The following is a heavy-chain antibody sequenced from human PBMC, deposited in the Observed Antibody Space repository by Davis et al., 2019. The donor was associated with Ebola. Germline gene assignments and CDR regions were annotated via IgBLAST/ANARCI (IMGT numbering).Heavy chain of an antibody. CDR2: IYYSGST. D-gene: IGHD6-6*01. CDR3: ARNLAARPFDY. V-gene: IGHV4-59*01. J-gene: IGHJ4*02. CDR1: GGSMSSYY. Sequence: MPSETLSLTCTVSGGSMSSYYWSWFRQTPGKGLEWIGYIYYSGSTNYNPSLKSRVTISVDTSKNQFSLKLSSVTAADTAVYYCARNLAARPFDYWGQGTLVTVSS.